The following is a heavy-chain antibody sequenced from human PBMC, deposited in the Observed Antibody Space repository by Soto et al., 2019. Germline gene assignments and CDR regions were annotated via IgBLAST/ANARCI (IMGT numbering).Heavy chain of an antibody. CDR3: AREVYYDFWIGFNTHPYYFDD. Sequence: QVQLVESGGGVVQPGRSLRLSCAASGFTFSRYTMHWVRQAPGKGLEWVAAISDDGSNTYYADSVKGRFTISRDNSKNTLSLQMNSISTEDTAVHYCAREVYYDFWIGFNTHPYYFDDWGQGTLVTVSS. CDR2: ISDDGSNT. D-gene: IGHD3-3*01. J-gene: IGHJ4*02. V-gene: IGHV3-30-3*01. CDR1: GFTFSRYT.